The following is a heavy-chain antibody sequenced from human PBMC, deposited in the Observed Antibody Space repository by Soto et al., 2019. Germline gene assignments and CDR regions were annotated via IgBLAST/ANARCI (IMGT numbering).Heavy chain of an antibody. D-gene: IGHD2-2*01. CDR2: INAGNGDT. CDR1: GYTFTTYD. Sequence: QVQLVQSGAEVKKPGASVKVSCKASGYTFTTYDMHWVRQAPGQRLEWMGWINAGNGDTAYSQKFQGRVTITRDTSATTVYMELSSLRFEATAVYYCATWGGAVVPDASNWFDPWGQGTLVTVSS. CDR3: ATWGGAVVPDASNWFDP. V-gene: IGHV1-3*01. J-gene: IGHJ5*02.